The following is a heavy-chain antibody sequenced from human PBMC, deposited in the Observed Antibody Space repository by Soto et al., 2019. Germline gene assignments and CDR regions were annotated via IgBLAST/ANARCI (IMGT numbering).Heavy chain of an antibody. CDR2: IYYSGST. D-gene: IGHD4-17*01. J-gene: IGHJ3*02. V-gene: IGHV4-59*01. CDR1: GGSISSYY. Sequence: SETLSLTCTVSGGSISSYYWSWIRQPPGKGLEWIGYIYYSGSTDYNPSLKSRVTISVDTSKNQFSLKLSSVTAADTAVYYCARLTTVVTHDAFDIWGQGTMVNVS. CDR3: ARLTTVVTHDAFDI.